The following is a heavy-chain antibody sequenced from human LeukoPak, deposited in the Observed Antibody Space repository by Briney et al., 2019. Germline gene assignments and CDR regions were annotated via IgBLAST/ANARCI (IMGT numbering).Heavy chain of an antibody. D-gene: IGHD1-26*01. Sequence: GRSLRLSCAASGFTFDDYAMHWVRQAPGKGLEWVSGISWNSGSIGYADSVKGRFTISRDNAKNSLYLQMNSLRAEDTALYYCAKDMYSGSYGFDNWGQGTLVTVSS. V-gene: IGHV3-9*01. J-gene: IGHJ4*02. CDR2: ISWNSGSI. CDR1: GFTFDDYA. CDR3: AKDMYSGSYGFDN.